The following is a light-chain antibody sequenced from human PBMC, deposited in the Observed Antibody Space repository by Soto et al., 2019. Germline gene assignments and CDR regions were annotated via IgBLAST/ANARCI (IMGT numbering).Light chain of an antibody. CDR2: VNHDGSH. J-gene: IGLJ2*01. CDR3: QTWETGSVI. CDR1: SGHSRNA. Sequence: QLVLTQSPSASASLGASVKLTCTLSSGHSRNAIAWHQQLPQKGPRYLMKVNHDGSHTKGAGIPARFSGSSSGAERYLIISSLQSDDEADYYCQTWETGSVIFGGGTKLTVL. V-gene: IGLV4-69*01.